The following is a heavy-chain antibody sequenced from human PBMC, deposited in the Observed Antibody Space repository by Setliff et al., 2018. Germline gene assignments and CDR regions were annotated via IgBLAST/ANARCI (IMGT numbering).Heavy chain of an antibody. D-gene: IGHD3-3*02. V-gene: IGHV4-59*02. J-gene: IGHJ6*04. Sequence: PSETLSLTCRVSGGSVSTFYWTWIRQPPGKGLEWIGYIFTSGSTNYNPSLKSRVTISLDTSKNQFSLQLSSVTAADTAVYYCARDGLGAFSLRSMDVWGKGTTVTVSS. CDR1: GGSVSTFY. CDR3: ARDGLGAFSLRSMDV. CDR2: IFTSGST.